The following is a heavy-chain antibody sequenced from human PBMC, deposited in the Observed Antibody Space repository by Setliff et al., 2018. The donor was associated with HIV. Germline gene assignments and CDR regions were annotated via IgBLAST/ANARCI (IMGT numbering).Heavy chain of an antibody. CDR1: GGTFSSYA. J-gene: IGHJ6*03. CDR3: ARDGYYYDSSAFFEGYHYYYMDV. V-gene: IGHV1-69*13. Sequence: SVKVSCKASGGTFSSYATSWVRQAPGQGLEWMGGIIPIFGTTNYAQKFQGRVTITADESTGTAYLELSSLRSEDTAVYYCARDGYYYDSSAFFEGYHYYYMDVWGKGTTVTVSS. D-gene: IGHD3-22*01. CDR2: IIPIFGTT.